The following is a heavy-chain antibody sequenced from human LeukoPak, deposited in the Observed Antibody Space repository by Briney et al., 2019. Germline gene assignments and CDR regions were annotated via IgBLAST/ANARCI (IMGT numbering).Heavy chain of an antibody. CDR3: ARVHWGNYSLNAFDI. CDR2: TWYDGSNK. D-gene: IGHD3-16*01. Sequence: GGSLRLSCAASGFTFSSYGMHWVRQAPGKGLEWVAVTWYDGSNKYYADSVKGRFTISRDNPKNTLYLQMNSLRVEDTAVYYCARVHWGNYSLNAFDIWGQGTMVTVSS. J-gene: IGHJ3*02. V-gene: IGHV3-33*01. CDR1: GFTFSSYG.